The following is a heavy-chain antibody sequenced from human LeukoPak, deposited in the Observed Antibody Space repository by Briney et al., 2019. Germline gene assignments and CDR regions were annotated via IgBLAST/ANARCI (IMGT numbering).Heavy chain of an antibody. CDR2: IKKDGSEK. CDR3: AELGITMIGGV. D-gene: IGHD3-10*02. J-gene: IGHJ6*04. CDR1: GFTFTNFA. Sequence: GGSLRLSCAASGFTFTNFAMHWVRQAPGKGLEWVANIKKDGSEKYYVDSVKGRFTISRDNAKNSLYLQMNSLRAEDTAVYYCAELGITMIGGVWGKGTTVTISS. V-gene: IGHV3-7*01.